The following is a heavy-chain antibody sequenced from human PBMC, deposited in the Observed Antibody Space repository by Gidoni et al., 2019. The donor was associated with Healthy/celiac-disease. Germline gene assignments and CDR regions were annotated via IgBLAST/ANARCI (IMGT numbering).Heavy chain of an antibody. Sequence: QLQLPESGSGLVKPSQTLSLTFAASGGSISSGGYSWSWIRQPPGKGLEWIGYIYHSGSTYYNPSLKSRVTISVDRSKNQFSLKLSSVTAADTAVYYCARGGITILRGFDPWGQGTLVTVSS. CDR3: ARGGITILRGFDP. J-gene: IGHJ5*02. D-gene: IGHD3-3*01. CDR1: GGSISSGGYS. V-gene: IGHV4-30-2*01. CDR2: IYHSGST.